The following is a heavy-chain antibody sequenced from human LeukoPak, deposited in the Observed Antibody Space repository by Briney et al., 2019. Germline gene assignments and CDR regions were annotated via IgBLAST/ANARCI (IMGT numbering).Heavy chain of an antibody. Sequence: PGGSLRLSCAASGFTFTNYAMSWVRQAPGKGLEWVSAISGSGAGTYYADSVKGRFTISRDNSKNTLYLQMNSLRAEDTAVYYCAKIEDSSSWANFDYWGQGTLVTVSS. CDR3: AKIEDSSSWANFDY. CDR2: ISGSGAGT. CDR1: GFTFTNYA. J-gene: IGHJ4*02. D-gene: IGHD6-13*01. V-gene: IGHV3-23*01.